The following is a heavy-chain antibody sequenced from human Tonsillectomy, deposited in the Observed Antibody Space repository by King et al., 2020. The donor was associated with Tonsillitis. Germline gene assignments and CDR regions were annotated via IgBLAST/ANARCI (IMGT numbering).Heavy chain of an antibody. J-gene: IGHJ4*02. CDR1: GYSFISYW. Sequence: QLVQSGIEVKKPGESLKISCKGSGYSFISYWIGWVRQTPGKGLEGMGIIYPGDSDTRYSPAFQGQVTISAAKSIGTAYLQWGSLKASDTAMYYCARRIAAAGTFDYWGQGTLVTVSS. CDR2: IYPGDSDT. V-gene: IGHV5-51*01. CDR3: ARRIAAAGTFDY. D-gene: IGHD6-13*01.